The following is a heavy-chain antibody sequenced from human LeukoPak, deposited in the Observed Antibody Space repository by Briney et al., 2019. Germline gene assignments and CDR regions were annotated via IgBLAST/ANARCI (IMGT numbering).Heavy chain of an antibody. CDR2: INPNSGGT. D-gene: IGHD2-2*01. V-gene: IGHV1-2*02. Sequence: ASVKVSCKASGYTFTGYYMHWVRQAPGQGLEWMGWINPNSGGTNYAQKFQGRVTMTRDTSISTAYMELSRLRSDDTAVYYCARDQDCSSTSCYWGYYYYYYGMDVWGQGTTVTVSS. J-gene: IGHJ6*02. CDR1: GYTFTGYY. CDR3: ARDQDCSSTSCYWGYYYYYYGMDV.